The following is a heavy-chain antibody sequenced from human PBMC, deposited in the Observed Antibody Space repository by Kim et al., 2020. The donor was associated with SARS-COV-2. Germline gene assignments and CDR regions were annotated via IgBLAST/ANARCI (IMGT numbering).Heavy chain of an antibody. J-gene: IGHJ5*02. V-gene: IGHV4-34*01. CDR2: INHSGSA. CDR1: GGSFSGYY. Sequence: SETLSLTCAVYGGSFSGYYWSWIRQPPGKGLEWIGEINHSGSANYNPSPKSRVTISVDTSKNQFSLKLSSVTAADTAVYYCARGRIAAAGTSVLLFDPWGQGPLVTVSS. CDR3: ARGRIAAAGTSVLLFDP. D-gene: IGHD6-13*01.